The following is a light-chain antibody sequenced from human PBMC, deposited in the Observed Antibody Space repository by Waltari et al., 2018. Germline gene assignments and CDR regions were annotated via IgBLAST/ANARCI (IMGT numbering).Light chain of an antibody. CDR2: EVI. CDR1: NSDVGNYNL. J-gene: IGLJ1*01. CDR3: CSYAGSGTYV. Sequence: QSALTQPASVSGTPGQSITISCTGTNSDVGNYNLVSWYQHHPGEAPKLMICEVIKRPSGVSNRFSGSKSGNPASLTISGLQAEDEADCYCCSYAGSGTYVFGTGTKVTVL. V-gene: IGLV2-23*02.